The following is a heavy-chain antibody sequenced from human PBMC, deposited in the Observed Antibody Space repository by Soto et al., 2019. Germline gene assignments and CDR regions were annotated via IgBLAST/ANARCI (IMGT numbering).Heavy chain of an antibody. J-gene: IGHJ4*02. CDR3: ARALLRLGELSFGSFDY. V-gene: IGHV1-69*01. CDR2: FIPILGTT. CDR1: GGTFRNHG. D-gene: IGHD3-16*01. Sequence: QVHLVQSGAEVRKPGSSVKVSCKASGGTFRNHGINWVRQAPGQGLEWVGAFIPILGTTNYAPKFQGRVTITADESTSTAYMQLSSLRSEDPAIYFCARALLRLGELSFGSFDYWGQGTLVTVSS.